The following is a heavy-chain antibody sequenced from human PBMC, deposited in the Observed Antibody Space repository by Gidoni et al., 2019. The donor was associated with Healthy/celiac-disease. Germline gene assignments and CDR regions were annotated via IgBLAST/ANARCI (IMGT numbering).Heavy chain of an antibody. CDR1: GGSIRSYY. V-gene: IGHV4-59*01. CDR3: ARWTTVTLSFDY. J-gene: IGHJ4*02. CDR2: IYYSGST. D-gene: IGHD4-17*01. Sequence: QVQLQESGPGLVKPSGTLSLTCTVSGGSIRSYYWSWIRQPPGKGLEWIGYIYYSGSTNYNPSLKSRVTISVDTSKNQFSLKLSSVTAADTAVYYCARWTTVTLSFDYWGQGTLVTVSS.